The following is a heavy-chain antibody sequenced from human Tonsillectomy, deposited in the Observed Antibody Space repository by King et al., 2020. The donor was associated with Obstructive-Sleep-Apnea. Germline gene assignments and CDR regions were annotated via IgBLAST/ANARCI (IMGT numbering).Heavy chain of an antibody. D-gene: IGHD2-15*01. CDR2: INHSGRT. CDR3: ARTIVVVVAATYYFDS. J-gene: IGHJ4*02. CDR1: GGSFSGYY. Sequence: VQLTQWGAGLLKPSETLSLTCAVYGGSFSGYYWNWIRQPPGKGLEWIGEINHSGRTNYNPSLKSRVTISVDTSKNQFSLNLSSVTAADTAVYYCARTIVVVVAATYYFDSWGQGTLVTVSS. V-gene: IGHV4-34*01.